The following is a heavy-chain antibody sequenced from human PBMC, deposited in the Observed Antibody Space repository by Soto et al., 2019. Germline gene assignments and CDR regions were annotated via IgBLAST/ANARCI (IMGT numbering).Heavy chain of an antibody. CDR2: INHDGIT. D-gene: IGHD2-15*01. Sequence: QVQLQQWGAGLLKPSETLSLTCAISGGSFSGYYWSWIRQPPGKGLEWIGEINHDGITNYNQSLTSRVTISLDTSKNQFSLKLTSVTAADTAVYYCAGRYCTGGSCYRPWGQGTLVTVSS. J-gene: IGHJ4*02. CDR3: AGRYCTGGSCYRP. V-gene: IGHV4-34*01. CDR1: GGSFSGYY.